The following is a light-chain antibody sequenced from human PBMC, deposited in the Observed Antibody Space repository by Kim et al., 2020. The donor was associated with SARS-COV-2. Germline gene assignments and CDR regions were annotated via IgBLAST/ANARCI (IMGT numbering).Light chain of an antibody. V-gene: IGKV4-1*01. CDR1: QSVLYSSNSQNY. CDR3: QQYYNTPWT. J-gene: IGKJ1*01. CDR2: WAS. Sequence: DIVMTQSPDSLAVALGERATINCKSSQSVLYSSNSQNYLAWYQHKPGQPPKLLLYWASIRESGVPDRFSGSGSGTDFTLTISSLQAEDVAVYYCQQYYNTPWTFGQGTKVDIK.